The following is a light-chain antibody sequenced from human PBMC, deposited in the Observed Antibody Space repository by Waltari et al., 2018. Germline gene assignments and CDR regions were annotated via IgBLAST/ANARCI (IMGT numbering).Light chain of an antibody. CDR1: QSISSY. CDR2: AAS. J-gene: IGKJ4*01. Sequence: DIQMTQSPSSLSASVGDRVTITCRASQSISSYLNWYQQKPGKAPKLLIYAASSLQSGVPSRFSGSGSGTDFTLTISSLQPEDFATYYCQQGDRFPLTFGGGTKVEI. CDR3: QQGDRFPLT. V-gene: IGKV1-39*01.